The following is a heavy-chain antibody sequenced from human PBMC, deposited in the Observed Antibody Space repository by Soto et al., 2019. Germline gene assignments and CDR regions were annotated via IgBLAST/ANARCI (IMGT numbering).Heavy chain of an antibody. D-gene: IGHD2-2*01. CDR3: AKGRGYCSSTSCYVGSDY. CDR1: GFTFSSYA. Sequence: EVQLLESGGGLVQPGGSLRLSCAASGFTFSSYAMSWVGRAPGKGLRWFSAISGSGGSTYYADSVKGRFTISRDNSKNTLYLQMNSLRAEDTAVYYCAKGRGYCSSTSCYVGSDYWGQGTLVTVSS. V-gene: IGHV3-23*01. J-gene: IGHJ4*02. CDR2: ISGSGGST.